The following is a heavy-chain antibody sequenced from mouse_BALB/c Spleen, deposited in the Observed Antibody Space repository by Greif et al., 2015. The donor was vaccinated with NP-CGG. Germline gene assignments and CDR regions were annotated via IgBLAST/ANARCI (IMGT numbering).Heavy chain of an antibody. Sequence: EVMLVESGGGLVQPGGSRKLSCAASGFTFSDYGMAWVRQAPGKGPEWVAFISNLAYSIYYADTVTGRFTISRENAKNTLYLERSSLRSEDTAMYHCARDYGSSYWYFDVWGAGTTVTVSS. CDR1: GFTFSDYG. CDR2: ISNLAYSI. V-gene: IGHV5-15*02. J-gene: IGHJ1*01. D-gene: IGHD1-1*01. CDR3: ARDYGSSYWYFDV.